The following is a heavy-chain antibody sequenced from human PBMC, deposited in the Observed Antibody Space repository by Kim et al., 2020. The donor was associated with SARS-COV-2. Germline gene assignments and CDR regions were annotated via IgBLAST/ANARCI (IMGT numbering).Heavy chain of an antibody. CDR1: GFTFSSYA. CDR3: AKSPPCDYGDCYFDSWGYFDY. V-gene: IGHV3-23*01. CDR2: ITGGGDST. D-gene: IGHD4-17*01. Sequence: GGSLRLSCAASGFTFSSYAMSWVRQAPGKGLEWVSAITGGGDSTYYADSVKGRFTISRDNSMNTLYLQINSLRAEDTAVYYCAKSPPCDYGDCYFDSWGYFDYWGQGTLVTVSS. J-gene: IGHJ4*02.